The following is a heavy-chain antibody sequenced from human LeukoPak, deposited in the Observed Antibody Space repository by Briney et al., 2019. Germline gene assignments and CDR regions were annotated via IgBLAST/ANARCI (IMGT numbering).Heavy chain of an antibody. D-gene: IGHD6-19*01. CDR3: ARGVSSGRYTYFDY. V-gene: IGHV3-53*01. J-gene: IGHJ4*02. CDR1: GFTVSSNY. Sequence: GGSLRLSCAASGFTVSSNYMSWVRQAPGKGLEWVSIIFSGGSKYYAESVEGQFTISRDNSKNTLDLQMNSLRAEDTAIYYCARGVSSGRYTYFDYWGQGTLVTVSP. CDR2: IFSGGSK.